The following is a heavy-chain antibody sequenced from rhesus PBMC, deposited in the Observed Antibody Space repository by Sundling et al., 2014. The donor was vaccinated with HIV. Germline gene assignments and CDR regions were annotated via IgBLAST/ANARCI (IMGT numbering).Heavy chain of an antibody. CDR2: VDPEDGES. J-gene: IGHJ4*01. V-gene: IGHV1-111*02. Sequence: EVQLVQSGAEVKNPGASVKISCKTSGYTFTVYYLSWVRQAPGKGLEWMGRVDPEDGESEYAQNLQDRLNITADTSTDTAYMELSSLRSEDTAVYYCATGSGIVAAPFDYWGQGVLVTVSS. CDR3: ATGSGIVAAPFDY. CDR1: GYTFTVYY. D-gene: IGHD6-31*01.